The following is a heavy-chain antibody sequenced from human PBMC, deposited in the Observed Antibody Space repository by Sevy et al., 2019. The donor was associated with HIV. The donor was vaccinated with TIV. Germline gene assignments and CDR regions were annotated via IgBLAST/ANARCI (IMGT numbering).Heavy chain of an antibody. CDR2: IWYDGTIK. Sequence: GGSLRLSCAASGFTFSSYVMHWVRQAPGKGLEWVALIWYDGTIKYYADSVKGRFTISRDIAENTLHLQMNSLRAEDTAVYYCARDLESYNYGAYGPSFMPDYWGQGTVVTVSS. V-gene: IGHV3-33*08. CDR3: ARDLESYNYGAYGPSFMPDY. D-gene: IGHD1-1*01. J-gene: IGHJ4*02. CDR1: GFTFSSYV.